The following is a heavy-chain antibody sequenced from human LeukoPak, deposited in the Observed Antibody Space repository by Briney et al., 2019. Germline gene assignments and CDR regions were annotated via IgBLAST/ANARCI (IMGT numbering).Heavy chain of an antibody. Sequence: GGSLRLSCTASRFTFNTYWIIWVRQAPGKGLEWVANINQDASVRYYVASVKGRFTISRDNARQLVHLQMNSLRAEDTAVYYCAKFVGSYDFWSEWGQGTLVTVSS. V-gene: IGHV3-7*01. J-gene: IGHJ4*02. D-gene: IGHD3-3*01. CDR3: AKFVGSYDFWSE. CDR1: RFTFNTYW. CDR2: INQDASVR.